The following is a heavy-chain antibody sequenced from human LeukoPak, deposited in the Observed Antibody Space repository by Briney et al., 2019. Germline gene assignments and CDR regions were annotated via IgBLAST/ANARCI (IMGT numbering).Heavy chain of an antibody. D-gene: IGHD3-10*01. CDR3: ARVYRVLLWFGELLPFDP. V-gene: IGHV1-18*01. Sequence: ASVKVSCKASGYTFTSYGISWVRQAPGQGLEWMGWISAYSGNTNYAQKLQGRVTMTTDTSTSTAYMELRSLRSDDTAVYYCARVYRVLLWFGELLPFDPWGQGTLVTVSS. CDR1: GYTFTSYG. CDR2: ISAYSGNT. J-gene: IGHJ5*02.